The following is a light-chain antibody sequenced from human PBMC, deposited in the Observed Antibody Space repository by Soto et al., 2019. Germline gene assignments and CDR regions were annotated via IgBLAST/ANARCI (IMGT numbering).Light chain of an antibody. CDR2: LNSDGSH. CDR3: QTWGTVHWV. Sequence: QSVLTQSPSASASLGASVKLTCTLSSGHSSYAIAWHQQQPEKGPRYLMKLNSDGSHSKGDGIPDRFSGSSSGAERYLTISSLQSEDEADYYCQTWGTVHWVFGGGTQLTVL. CDR1: SGHSSYA. V-gene: IGLV4-69*01. J-gene: IGLJ3*02.